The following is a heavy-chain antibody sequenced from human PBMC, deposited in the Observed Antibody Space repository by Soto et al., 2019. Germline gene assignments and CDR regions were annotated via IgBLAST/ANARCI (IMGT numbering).Heavy chain of an antibody. Sequence: EVQLVESGGGLVQPGGSLKLSCAASGFTFSGSAMHWVRQASGKGLEWVGRIRSKATSYATAYAASVKGRFTISRDDSKNSAYLQMHSLKTEDTAVHYCTRLYDSSGHWGQGTLVTVSS. D-gene: IGHD3-22*01. CDR1: GFTFSGSA. CDR3: TRLYDSSGH. J-gene: IGHJ4*02. CDR2: IRSKATSYAT. V-gene: IGHV3-73*02.